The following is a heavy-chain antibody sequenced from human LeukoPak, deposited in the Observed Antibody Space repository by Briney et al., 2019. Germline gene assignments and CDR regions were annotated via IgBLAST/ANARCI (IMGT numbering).Heavy chain of an antibody. V-gene: IGHV4-39*07. CDR1: GGSISSSSYY. Sequence: TSETLSLTCTVSGGSISSSSYYWGWIRQPPGKGLEWIGSIYYSGSTYYNPSLKSRVTISVDTSKNQFSLKLSSVTAADTAVYYCARTYGSFLFDYWGQGTLVTVSS. D-gene: IGHD6-6*01. J-gene: IGHJ4*02. CDR2: IYYSGST. CDR3: ARTYGSFLFDY.